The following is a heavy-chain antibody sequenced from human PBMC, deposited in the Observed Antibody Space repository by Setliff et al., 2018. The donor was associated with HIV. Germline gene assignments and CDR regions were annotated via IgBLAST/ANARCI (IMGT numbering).Heavy chain of an antibody. Sequence: PSETLSLTCTVSGGPISSSSYYWGWVRQPPGKGLERIGSMYYSWSTYYTPSLKSRITISLDTSKNQFSLRMRSVTAADTAVYYCARVFVDTAVLRVLEYYFDSWGRGTLVTVSS. CDR1: GGPISSSSYY. CDR3: ARVFVDTAVLRVLEYYFDS. CDR2: MYYSWST. V-gene: IGHV4-39*07. J-gene: IGHJ4*02. D-gene: IGHD5-18*01.